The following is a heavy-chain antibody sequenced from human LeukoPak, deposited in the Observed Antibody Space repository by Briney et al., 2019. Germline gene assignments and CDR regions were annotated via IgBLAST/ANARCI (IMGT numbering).Heavy chain of an antibody. Sequence: PGGSLRLSCAASGFTFSNYGMHWVRQAPGKGLEWVALISFDGSQKYYADSVKGRFTISRDNSKNTLYLQMNSLRAEDTAVYYCARDNAAAPGYYFDYWGQGTLVTVSS. CDR3: ARDNAAAPGYYFDY. J-gene: IGHJ4*02. D-gene: IGHD6-13*01. CDR2: ISFDGSQK. CDR1: GFTFSNYG. V-gene: IGHV3-33*01.